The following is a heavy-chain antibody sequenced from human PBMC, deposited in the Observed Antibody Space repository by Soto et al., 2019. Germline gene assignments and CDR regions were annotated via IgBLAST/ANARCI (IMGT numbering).Heavy chain of an antibody. J-gene: IGHJ4*02. CDR1: GFTFSSYA. CDR2: ISGSGGST. CDR3: AKDHYYDILTGYYSFEGYFDY. Sequence: GGSLRLSCAASGFTFSSYAMSWVRQAPGKGLEWVSAISGSGGSTYYADSVKGRFTISRDNSKNTLYLQMNSLRAEDTAVYYCAKDHYYDILTGYYSFEGYFDYWGQGTLVTVSS. V-gene: IGHV3-23*01. D-gene: IGHD3-9*01.